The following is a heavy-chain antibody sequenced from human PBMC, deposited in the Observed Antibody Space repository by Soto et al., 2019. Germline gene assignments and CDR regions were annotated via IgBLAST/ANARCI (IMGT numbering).Heavy chain of an antibody. J-gene: IGHJ4*02. V-gene: IGHV3-30*18. CDR3: AKDLAKFGPVFCCDY. CDR1: GFTFSSYG. CDR2: ISYDGSNK. D-gene: IGHD3-10*02. Sequence: GGSLRLSCAASGFTFSSYGMHWVRQAPGKGLEWVAVISYDGSNKYYADSVKGRFTISRDNSKNTLYLQMNSLRAEDTAVYYCAKDLAKFGPVFCCDYWGQGTLVTVSS.